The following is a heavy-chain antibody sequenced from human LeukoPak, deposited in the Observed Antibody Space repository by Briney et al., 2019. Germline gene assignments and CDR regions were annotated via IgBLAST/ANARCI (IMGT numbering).Heavy chain of an antibody. CDR1: GFTFSGFA. J-gene: IGHJ4*02. CDR2: ISYDGSNT. Sequence: PGTSLRLSCVASGFTFSGFAMHWVRQAPGKGLERVAVISYDGSNTYYADSVKGRFTLSRDNSMDTLYLHMNSLRDEDRAVYYCARSRGATGFYWVDYWGQGTLVTVSS. CDR3: ARSRGATGFYWVDY. V-gene: IGHV3-30*04. D-gene: IGHD3-22*01.